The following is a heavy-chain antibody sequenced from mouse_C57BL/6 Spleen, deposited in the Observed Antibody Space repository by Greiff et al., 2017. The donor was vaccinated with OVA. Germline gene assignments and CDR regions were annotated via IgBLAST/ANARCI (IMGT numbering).Heavy chain of an antibody. D-gene: IGHD3-2*02. V-gene: IGHV1-69*01. CDR3: ARGDSSGYWFAY. CDR1: GYTFTSYW. Sequence: QVQLQQPGAELVLPGASVKLSCKASGYTFTSYWMHWVQQRPGQGLEWIGEIDPSDSYTNYNQKFKGKSTLTVDKSTSTAYMQLSSLTSEDAAVYYGARGDSSGYWFAYWGKGTLVTVSA. CDR2: IDPSDSYT. J-gene: IGHJ3*01.